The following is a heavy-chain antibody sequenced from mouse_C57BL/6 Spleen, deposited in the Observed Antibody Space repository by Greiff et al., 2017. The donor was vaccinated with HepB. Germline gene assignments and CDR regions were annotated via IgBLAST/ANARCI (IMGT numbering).Heavy chain of an antibody. Sequence: QVQLQQPGAELVMPGASVKLSCKASGYTFTSYWMHWVKQRPGQGLEWIGEIDPSDSYTNYNQKFKGKSTLTVDKSSSTAYMQLSSLTSEDSAVYYCARGGNYGSVLDYWGQGTTLTVSS. CDR1: GYTFTSYW. V-gene: IGHV1-69*01. J-gene: IGHJ2*01. CDR2: IDPSDSYT. D-gene: IGHD1-1*01. CDR3: ARGGNYGSVLDY.